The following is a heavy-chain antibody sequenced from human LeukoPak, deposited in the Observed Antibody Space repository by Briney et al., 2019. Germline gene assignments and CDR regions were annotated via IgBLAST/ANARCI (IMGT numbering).Heavy chain of an antibody. Sequence: ASVKVPCKASGYTFSRYGISWVRQAPGQGLEWMGWISAYNGNTKYAQRLQGRVTMTTDTSTSTAYMELRSLRSDDTVVYYCARTSYVRGSYRSDDAFDIWGQGTMVTVSS. CDR2: ISAYNGNT. V-gene: IGHV1-18*01. J-gene: IGHJ3*02. D-gene: IGHD3-16*02. CDR3: ARTSYVRGSYRSDDAFDI. CDR1: GYTFSRYG.